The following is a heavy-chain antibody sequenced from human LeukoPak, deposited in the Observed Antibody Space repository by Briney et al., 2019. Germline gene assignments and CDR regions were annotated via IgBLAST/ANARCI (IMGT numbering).Heavy chain of an antibody. CDR1: GFTFSSYA. CDR2: ISGSAATI. CDR3: AKDRVFDYYDISELDY. D-gene: IGHD3-22*01. Sequence: GGTLRLSCAASGFTFSSYAMSWVRQAPGKGLEWVSSISGSAATISYADSVKGRFTISRDNSKNTLSLQMNSLRAEDTAIYYCAKDRVFDYYDISELDYWDQGTLVTVSS. J-gene: IGHJ4*02. V-gene: IGHV3-23*01.